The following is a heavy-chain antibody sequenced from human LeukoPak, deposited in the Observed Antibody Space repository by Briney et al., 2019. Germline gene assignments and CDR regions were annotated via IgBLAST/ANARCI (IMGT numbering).Heavy chain of an antibody. D-gene: IGHD3-3*01. J-gene: IGHJ5*02. CDR3: ARGYKSTPLMGVGPNRRAYNWLDP. Sequence: PSETLSLTCAVSGGSFSDYYWTWIRQPPGKGLEWIGEINHSGSTNYNPSLKSRVTISVDTSKNQFSLTLSSVTAADTAVYYCARGYKSTPLMGVGPNRRAYNWLDPWGQGTLVTVSS. V-gene: IGHV4-34*01. CDR1: GGSFSDYY. CDR2: INHSGST.